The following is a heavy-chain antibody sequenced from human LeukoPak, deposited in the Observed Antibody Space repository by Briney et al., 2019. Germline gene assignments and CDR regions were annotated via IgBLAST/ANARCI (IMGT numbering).Heavy chain of an antibody. CDR2: IYTSGST. D-gene: IGHD3-10*01. Sequence: SETLSLTCTVSGGSISSGSYYWSWIRQPAGKGLEWIGRIYTSGSTNYNPSLKSRVTISVDTSKNQFSLKLSSVTAADTAVYYCAKDHSDGSIDYWGQGTLVTVSS. CDR3: AKDHSDGSIDY. V-gene: IGHV4-61*02. CDR1: GGSISSGSYY. J-gene: IGHJ4*02.